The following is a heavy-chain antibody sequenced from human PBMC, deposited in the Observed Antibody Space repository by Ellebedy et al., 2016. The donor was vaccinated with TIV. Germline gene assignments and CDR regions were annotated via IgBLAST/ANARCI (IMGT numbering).Heavy chain of an antibody. CDR1: GLSVSRNGMR. Sequence: SGPTLVKPTQTLTLTCTLSGLSVSRNGMRVNWIRQAHGKALEWLGRIDWDDDTFYSTSLKTRLTISKDPSKNQVVLTMTDMDPVDTATYYCTRNSRDDFDIWGQGTRVTVSS. CDR2: IDWDDDT. V-gene: IGHV2-70*04. CDR3: TRNSRDDFDI. J-gene: IGHJ3*02.